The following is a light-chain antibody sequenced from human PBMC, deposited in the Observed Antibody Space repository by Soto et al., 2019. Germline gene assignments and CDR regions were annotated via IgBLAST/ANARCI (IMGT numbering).Light chain of an antibody. CDR2: DVT. Sequence: QSALTQPASVSWSPGQSITISCTGTSSDIGGYNYVSWYQHHPGKAPKLMIYDVTNRPSGVSNRFSGSKSDNTASLTISGLQAEDEADYYCSSYTSSNTLVFGTGTKVTVL. CDR3: SSYTSSNTLV. CDR1: SSDIGGYNY. J-gene: IGLJ1*01. V-gene: IGLV2-14*01.